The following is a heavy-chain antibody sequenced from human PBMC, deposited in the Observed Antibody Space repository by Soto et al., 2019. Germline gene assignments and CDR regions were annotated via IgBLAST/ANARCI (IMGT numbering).Heavy chain of an antibody. Sequence: EVQLVESGGGLVQPGGSLRLSCAASGFTFSTYSMNWVRQAPGKGLEWVSYISSPSSSIYYADSIKGRFTISRDNAKNALYRQMNSLGDEDTAVYYCARDLTVPVTRHGMDVWGQGTTVTVSS. V-gene: IGHV3-48*02. D-gene: IGHD4-17*01. CDR2: ISSPSSSI. J-gene: IGHJ6*02. CDR3: ARDLTVPVTRHGMDV. CDR1: GFTFSTYS.